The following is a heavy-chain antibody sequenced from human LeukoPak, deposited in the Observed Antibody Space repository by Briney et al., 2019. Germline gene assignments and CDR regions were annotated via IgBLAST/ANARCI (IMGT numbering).Heavy chain of an antibody. V-gene: IGHV3-48*01. CDR3: VRMSHGYYDDY. CDR1: GFTFSPYG. Sequence: PGGSLTLSCAVSGFTFSPYGMNWVRQAPGKGLEWVSYISSSSTTIYYADSVKGRFTISRDNAKNSLYLQMNSLRAEDTAIYYCVRMSHGYYDDYWGQGTLVTVSS. D-gene: IGHD2-2*03. CDR2: ISSSSTTI. J-gene: IGHJ4*02.